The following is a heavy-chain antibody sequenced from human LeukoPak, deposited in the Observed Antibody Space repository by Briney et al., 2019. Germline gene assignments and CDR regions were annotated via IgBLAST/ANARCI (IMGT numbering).Heavy chain of an antibody. D-gene: IGHD3-10*01. Sequence: GGSLRLSCAASGFTFSSYAMSWVRQAPGKGLEWVSAISGSGGSTYYADSVKGRFTISRDNSKNTLYLQMNCLRAEDTAVYYCAKDRYYYGSGSPLDWFDPWGQGTLVTVSS. CDR1: GFTFSSYA. CDR3: AKDRYYYGSGSPLDWFDP. J-gene: IGHJ5*02. CDR2: ISGSGGST. V-gene: IGHV3-23*01.